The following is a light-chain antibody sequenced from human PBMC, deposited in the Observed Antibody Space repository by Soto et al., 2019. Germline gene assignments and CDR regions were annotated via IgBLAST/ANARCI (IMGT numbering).Light chain of an antibody. V-gene: IGLV2-14*01. Sequence: QSARTQPASVSGSPGQSITISCTGTSRDIGGYDYVSWYQLHPGKAPKLMIYEVTDRPSGVSNRFSGSKSGNTASLTISGLQAEDEAEYYCTSYTTSSTWVFGGGTKLTVL. CDR3: TSYTTSSTWV. CDR1: SRDIGGYDY. J-gene: IGLJ3*02. CDR2: EVT.